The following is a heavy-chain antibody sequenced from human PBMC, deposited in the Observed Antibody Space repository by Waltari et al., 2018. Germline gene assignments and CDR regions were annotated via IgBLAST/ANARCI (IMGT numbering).Heavy chain of an antibody. CDR1: EFTLSSYT. Sequence: EVQLVESGGGLVKPGGSLRLSCAVSEFTLSSYTWSWVRQGPGKGLGWFSSITPSGRSIYYADSVRGRFTLSRDNAKKALFLQMTSLRPDDTAVYYCARGAGGSGTPNWFDPWGQGTLVTVSS. D-gene: IGHD3-10*01. CDR3: ARGAGGSGTPNWFDP. CDR2: ITPSGRSI. V-gene: IGHV3-21*02. J-gene: IGHJ5*02.